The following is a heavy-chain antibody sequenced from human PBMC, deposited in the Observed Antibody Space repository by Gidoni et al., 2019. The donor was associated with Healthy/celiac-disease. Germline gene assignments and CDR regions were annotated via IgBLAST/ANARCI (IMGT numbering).Heavy chain of an antibody. CDR2: IIRLCGKE. Sequence: VLLVQSGAEVMKPGSSVKVSCKASVGTFSSYAISWLRQGPGQGLEWMGGIIRLCGKEKYAQKFQGRVTSTADESTRTAYMERSSLKSEDTAVYYCASKRLGGYSYDYWGQGTLVTVSS. D-gene: IGHD5-18*01. J-gene: IGHJ4*02. CDR3: ASKRLGGYSYDY. V-gene: IGHV1-69*01. CDR1: VGTFSSYA.